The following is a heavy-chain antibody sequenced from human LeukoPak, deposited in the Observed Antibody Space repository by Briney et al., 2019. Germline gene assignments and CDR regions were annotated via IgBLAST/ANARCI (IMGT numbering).Heavy chain of an antibody. CDR3: AKGSTMIVVVITY. CDR1: GLTFSSYA. D-gene: IGHD3-22*01. Sequence: GGSLRLSCAASGLTFSSYAMSWVRQAPGKGLEWVSAISGSGGSTYYADSVKGRFTISRDNSKNTLYLQMNSLRAEDTAVYYCAKGSTMIVVVITYWGQGTLVTVSS. CDR2: ISGSGGST. J-gene: IGHJ4*02. V-gene: IGHV3-23*01.